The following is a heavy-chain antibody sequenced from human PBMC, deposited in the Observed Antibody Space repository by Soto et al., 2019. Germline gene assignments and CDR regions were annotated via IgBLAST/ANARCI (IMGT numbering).Heavy chain of an antibody. J-gene: IGHJ4*02. Sequence: EVQLLESGGGLVQPGGSLRLSCAASGLTFSSSVMNWVRQTPGKGLEWVAVISVNGDTTYYADSVKGRFTISRDNSINMLYLQVNSLRAEDTAVYYCATDPTALPTYWGQGILVTVSS. CDR2: ISVNGDTT. CDR3: ATDPTALPTY. CDR1: GLTFSSSV. V-gene: IGHV3-23*01. D-gene: IGHD1-26*01.